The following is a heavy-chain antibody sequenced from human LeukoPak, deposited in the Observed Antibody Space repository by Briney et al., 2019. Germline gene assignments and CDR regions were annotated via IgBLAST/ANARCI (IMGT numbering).Heavy chain of an antibody. CDR3: ARGKYTSGSPFDY. Sequence: SQTLSLTCVLSGDSLSSNTATWNWLRQSPSRGLEWLGRTFYRSKLSNDFSPSLKRLMSINPDTSKNQFSLHLKYVTPEDTAVYYCARGKYTSGSPFDYWGQGTLVTVSS. D-gene: IGHD5-12*01. CDR2: TFYRSKLSN. J-gene: IGHJ4*02. CDR1: GDSLSSNTAT. V-gene: IGHV6-1*01.